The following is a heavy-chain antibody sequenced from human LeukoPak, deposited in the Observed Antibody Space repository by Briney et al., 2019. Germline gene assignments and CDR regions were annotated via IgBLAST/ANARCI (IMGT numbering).Heavy chain of an antibody. V-gene: IGHV3-49*03. CDR2: IRSKAYGGTT. Sequence: GGSLRLSCTASGFTFGDYAMSWFRQAPGKGLEWVGFIRSKAYGGTTEYAASVKGRFTISRDDSKSIAYLQMNSLKTEDTAVYYCTRQTDSSSWYAYFDYWGQGTLVTVSS. D-gene: IGHD6-13*01. CDR3: TRQTDSSSWYAYFDY. CDR1: GFTFGDYA. J-gene: IGHJ4*02.